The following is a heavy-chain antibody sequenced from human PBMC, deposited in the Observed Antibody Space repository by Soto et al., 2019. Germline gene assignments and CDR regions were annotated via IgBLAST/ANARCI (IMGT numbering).Heavy chain of an antibody. D-gene: IGHD6-6*01. CDR3: ARGARPYYFYGMDV. Sequence: EEALRLSCAASGITFSYYDMRWIRQAPGKGLEWVSSITGSGSIIYYADSVKGRLTISRDNAKNSLYLEMNSLRAEETAVYYCARGARPYYFYGMDVWGQG. CDR2: ITGSGSII. V-gene: IGHV3-11*01. J-gene: IGHJ6*02. CDR1: GITFSYYD.